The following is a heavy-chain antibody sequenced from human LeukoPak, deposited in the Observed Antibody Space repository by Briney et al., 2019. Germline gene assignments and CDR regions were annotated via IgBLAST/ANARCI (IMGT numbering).Heavy chain of an antibody. J-gene: IGHJ6*03. CDR3: ARRWNYGRNNYIGV. V-gene: IGHV4-34*01. CDR1: GGSFIHYY. Sequence: SETLSLACAVYGGSFIHYYWSWIRQSPGMGLEWIGEINDSGTINYNPSLMSRVTISLDKSKNQFSLKLSSATAADTAVYYCARRWNYGRNNYIGVWGKGATVSVSS. D-gene: IGHD1-7*01. CDR2: INDSGTI.